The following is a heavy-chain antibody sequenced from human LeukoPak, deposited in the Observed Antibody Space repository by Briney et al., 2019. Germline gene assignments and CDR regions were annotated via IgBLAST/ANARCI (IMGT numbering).Heavy chain of an antibody. J-gene: IGHJ4*02. V-gene: IGHV1-46*01. Sequence: ASVKVSCKASGYTFTSYYMHWVRQAPGQGLEWMGIINPSGGSTSYAQKFQGRDTMTRDTPTSTVYMELSSLRSEDTAVYYCARERTGNSDSSGHYDYWGQGTLVTVSS. CDR2: INPSGGST. D-gene: IGHD3-22*01. CDR1: GYTFTSYY. CDR3: ARERTGNSDSSGHYDY.